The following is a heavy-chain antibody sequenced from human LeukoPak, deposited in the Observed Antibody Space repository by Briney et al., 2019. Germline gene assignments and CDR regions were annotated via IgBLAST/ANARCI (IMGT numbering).Heavy chain of an antibody. Sequence: KPSETLSLTCTVSGGSISSSSYYWGWIRQHPGKGLEWIGSIYYSGSTYYNPSLKSRVTISVDTSKNQFSLKLSSVTAADTAVYYCARQSTYYGSGRSPNFFDYWGQGTLVTVSS. V-gene: IGHV4-39*01. CDR3: ARQSTYYGSGRSPNFFDY. D-gene: IGHD3-10*01. CDR2: IYYSGST. J-gene: IGHJ4*02. CDR1: GGSISSSSYY.